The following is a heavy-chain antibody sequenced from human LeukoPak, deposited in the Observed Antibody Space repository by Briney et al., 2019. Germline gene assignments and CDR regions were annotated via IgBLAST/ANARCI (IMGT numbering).Heavy chain of an antibody. V-gene: IGHV3-7*01. Sequence: GGSLRLSCAASGFTFSSDWMSCVRQAPGKGLEWVANIKQDGSEKYYVDSVKGRFTISRDNAKNSLYLQMNSLRAEDTAVYYCARHFLHNWDVWGRGTLVTVSS. J-gene: IGHJ4*02. CDR3: ARHFLHNWDV. CDR2: IKQDGSEK. CDR1: GFTFSSDW. D-gene: IGHD1-1*01.